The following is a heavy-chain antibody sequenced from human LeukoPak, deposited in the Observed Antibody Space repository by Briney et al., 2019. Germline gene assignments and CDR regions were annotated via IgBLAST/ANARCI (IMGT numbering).Heavy chain of an antibody. CDR3: ARASRYYDSSGYYRGWFDP. J-gene: IGHJ5*02. D-gene: IGHD3-22*01. CDR2: LNSDGSST. CDR1: GFTFSSYW. V-gene: IGHV3-74*01. Sequence: GGSLRLSCAASGFTFSSYWMHWVRQAPGKGLVWVSRLNSDGSSTSYADSVKGRFTISRDNARNTLYLQMNSLRAEDTAVYYCARASRYYDSSGYYRGWFDPWGQGTLVTVSS.